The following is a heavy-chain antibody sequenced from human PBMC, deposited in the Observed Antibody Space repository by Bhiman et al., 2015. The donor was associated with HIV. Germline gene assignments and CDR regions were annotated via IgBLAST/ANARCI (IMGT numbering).Heavy chain of an antibody. V-gene: IGHV3-15*01. CDR2: IKSKADGGTT. J-gene: IGHJ2*01. D-gene: IGHD3-10*02. CDR1: GFTFSNVW. Sequence: EVQLVESGGGLVKPGGSLRLSCAASGFTFSNVWMTWVRQPPGKGLEWVGRIKSKADGGTTDYAAPVKGRFTISRDDSKNTLYLQMNSLRAEDTAVYYCAKSGNVEIGWYFDLWGRGTLVTVSS. CDR3: AKSGNVEIGWYFDL.